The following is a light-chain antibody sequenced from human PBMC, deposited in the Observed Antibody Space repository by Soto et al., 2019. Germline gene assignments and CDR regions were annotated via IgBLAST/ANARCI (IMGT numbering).Light chain of an antibody. Sequence: EIVLTQSPGTLSLSPGERATLSCRASQSVSSSYLAWYQQQPGRAPRLLIYGISTRATGIPARFSGSGSGTEFTLTISGLQPDDFATYYCQQYQSYWTFGQGTKVDIK. CDR1: QSVSSSY. J-gene: IGKJ1*01. V-gene: IGKV3-20*01. CDR3: QQYQSYWT. CDR2: GIS.